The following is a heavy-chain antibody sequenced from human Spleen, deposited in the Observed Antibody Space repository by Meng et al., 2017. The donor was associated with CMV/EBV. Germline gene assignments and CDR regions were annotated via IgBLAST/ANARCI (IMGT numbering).Heavy chain of an antibody. V-gene: IGHV1-18*01. CDR2: ITAYNGNT. CDR3: ARDSSGYYPSSLDY. CDR1: GYTFSNYG. D-gene: IGHD3-22*01. J-gene: IGHJ4*02. Sequence: KASGYTFSNYGITWVRQAPGQGLEWMGWITAYNGNTNYAQKLQGRVTMTTDTFTSTVYMELRSLRSDDTAVYYCARDSSGYYPSSLDYWGLGTLVTVSS.